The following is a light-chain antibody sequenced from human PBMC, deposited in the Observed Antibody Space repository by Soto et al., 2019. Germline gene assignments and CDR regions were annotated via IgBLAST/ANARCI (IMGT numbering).Light chain of an antibody. Sequence: AIQMTQSPSSLSASVGDRVTITCRASQGIRTELGWYQQRPGEAPKLLIYPASTLQSGVPSRFSGSGSGTDFTLTISSLQPEDFATYYCLQDYNYPRTFGQGTKVEIK. V-gene: IGKV1-6*02. J-gene: IGKJ1*01. CDR2: PAS. CDR3: LQDYNYPRT. CDR1: QGIRTE.